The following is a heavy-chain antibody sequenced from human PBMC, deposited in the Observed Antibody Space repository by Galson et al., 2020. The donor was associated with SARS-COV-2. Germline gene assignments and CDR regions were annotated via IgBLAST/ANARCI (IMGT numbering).Heavy chain of an antibody. V-gene: IGHV3-23*01. CDR3: ARGGYCSSTSCYTVGAFDI. CDR2: ISGSGGSI. Sequence: PGGSLRLSCAASGFTFRSYAMSWARQAPGKGLEWVSAISGSGGSIYYADSVKGRFTISRDNSKNTLSLQMNSLRAEDTAVYYCARGGYCSSTSCYTVGAFDIWGQGTMVTVSS. CDR1: GFTFRSYA. D-gene: IGHD2-2*02. J-gene: IGHJ3*02.